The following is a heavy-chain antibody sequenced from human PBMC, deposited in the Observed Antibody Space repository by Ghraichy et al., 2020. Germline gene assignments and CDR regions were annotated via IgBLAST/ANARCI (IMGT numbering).Heavy chain of an antibody. CDR2: INHSGST. CDR1: GGSFSGYY. CDR3: ARRSGRHFDY. V-gene: IGHV4-34*01. Sequence: SETLSLTCAVYGGSFSGYYWSWIRQPPGKGLEWIGEINHSGSTNYNPSLKSRVTISVDTSKNQFSLKLSSVTAADTAVYYCARRSGRHFDYWGQGTLVTGS. J-gene: IGHJ4*02. D-gene: IGHD6-19*01.